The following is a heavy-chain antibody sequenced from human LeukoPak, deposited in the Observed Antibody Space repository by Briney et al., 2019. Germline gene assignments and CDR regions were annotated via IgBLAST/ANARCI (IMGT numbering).Heavy chain of an antibody. V-gene: IGHV3-66*02. J-gene: IGHJ3*02. Sequence: QPGGSLRLSCAASGFTVSSNYMSWVRQAPGKGLEWVSVIYSGGSTYYADSVKGRFTISRNNSKNTLYLQMNSLRAEDTAVYYCARYLVVTDAFDIWGQGTMVTVSS. CDR3: ARYLVVTDAFDI. D-gene: IGHD2-21*02. CDR2: IYSGGST. CDR1: GFTVSSNY.